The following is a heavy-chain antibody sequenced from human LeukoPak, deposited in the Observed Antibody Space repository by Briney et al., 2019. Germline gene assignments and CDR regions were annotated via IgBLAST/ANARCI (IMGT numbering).Heavy chain of an antibody. CDR1: GFTFSSYS. Sequence: GGALRLSCAASGFTFSSYSMNWVRQAPGKGLEGVSYISSSSSTIYNADSVKGRFTISRDNAKNSLYLQMNSLRAEDTAVYYCARVYSNYALDYWGQGTLVTVSS. CDR2: ISSSSSTI. J-gene: IGHJ4*02. D-gene: IGHD4-11*01. V-gene: IGHV3-48*04. CDR3: ARVYSNYALDY.